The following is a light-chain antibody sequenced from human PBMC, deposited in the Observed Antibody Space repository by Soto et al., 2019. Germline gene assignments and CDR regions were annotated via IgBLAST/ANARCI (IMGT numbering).Light chain of an antibody. Sequence: EIVMTKSPATLSVSPGERATLSCRASQSVGSDLAWYQHTPGQPPRLLIYGASTRATGIPGRFSGSGSGTEFTLTISSLQSEDFAVYFCQQYNNWPPWTFGQGTKVDIK. CDR3: QQYNNWPPWT. V-gene: IGKV3-15*01. CDR2: GAS. CDR1: QSVGSD. J-gene: IGKJ1*01.